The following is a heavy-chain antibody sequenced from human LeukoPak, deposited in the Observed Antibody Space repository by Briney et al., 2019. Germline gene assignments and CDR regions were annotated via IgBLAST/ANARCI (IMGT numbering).Heavy chain of an antibody. D-gene: IGHD3-22*01. CDR3: CYDSSGYYSMRFDY. Sequence: GGSLRLSCAASGFTVSSNSMSWVRQAPGKGLEWVSVIYSGGRTYYANCVKGRFSISRDNSKNTLYLQMNSLRAEDTAVYYCCYDSSGYYSMRFDYWGQGTLVTVSS. CDR1: GFTVSSNS. CDR2: IYSGGRT. J-gene: IGHJ4*02. V-gene: IGHV3-53*01.